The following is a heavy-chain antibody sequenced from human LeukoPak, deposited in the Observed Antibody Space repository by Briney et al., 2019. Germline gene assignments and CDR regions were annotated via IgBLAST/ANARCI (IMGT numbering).Heavy chain of an antibody. D-gene: IGHD3-10*01. CDR1: GYSFTSYG. CDR2: ISPYNGHT. V-gene: IGHV1-18*01. CDR3: AREKFGVSFDS. J-gene: IGHJ4*02. Sequence: ASVKVSCKVSGYSFTSYGISWVRQAPGQGLEWMGWISPYNGHTNYAQPFQSRVTMTTDTSTNSGYMELRSLRSDDTAMYYCAREKFGVSFDSWGQGTLVTVSS.